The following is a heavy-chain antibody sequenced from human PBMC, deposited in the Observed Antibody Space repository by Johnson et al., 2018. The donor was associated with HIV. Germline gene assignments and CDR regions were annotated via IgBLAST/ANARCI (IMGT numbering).Heavy chain of an antibody. V-gene: IGHV3-30*02. Sequence: QMQLVESGGGVVQPGESLRLSCAASGFTFSSYGMHWVRQAPGKGLEWVAFIRYDGNNKYYRDSVKGRFTISRYNSKNTLFLQMNSLRAEDTAVYYCAKEGLPDAFDIWGQGTMVTVSS. J-gene: IGHJ3*02. CDR3: AKEGLPDAFDI. D-gene: IGHD4-11*01. CDR2: IRYDGNNK. CDR1: GFTFSSYG.